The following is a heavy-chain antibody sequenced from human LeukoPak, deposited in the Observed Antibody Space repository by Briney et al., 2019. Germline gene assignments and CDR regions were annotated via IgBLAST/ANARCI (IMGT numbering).Heavy chain of an antibody. CDR1: GYTFTTYY. CDR3: ARGGDSSAWYGRNYFDC. V-gene: IGHV1-46*01. J-gene: IGHJ4*02. CDR2: INPSGGGT. Sequence: ASVMVSCKASGYTFTTYYIHWVRQAPGQWLEWMGVINPSGGGTSYAQKFQGRVTVTGDTSTSTVYMELSSLRSEDTAVYYCARGGDSSAWYGRNYFDCWGQGTLVTVSS. D-gene: IGHD6-19*01.